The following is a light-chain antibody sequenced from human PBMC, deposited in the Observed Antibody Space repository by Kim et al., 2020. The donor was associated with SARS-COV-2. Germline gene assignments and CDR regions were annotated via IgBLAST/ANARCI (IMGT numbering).Light chain of an antibody. V-gene: IGLV3-19*01. CDR3: NSRDNNDNVL. Sequence: SSELTQDPAVSVALGQTVRITCQGDSLRSYYTTWYQQKPGQAPIVVVYGKNNRPSGIPDRFSGSSSGNTASLTITWTQAGDEADYYCNSRDNNDNVLFGG. CDR1: SLRSYY. J-gene: IGLJ2*01. CDR2: GKN.